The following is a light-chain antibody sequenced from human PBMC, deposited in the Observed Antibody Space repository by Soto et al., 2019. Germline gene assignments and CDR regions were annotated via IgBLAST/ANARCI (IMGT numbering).Light chain of an antibody. CDR1: QTISNY. V-gene: IGKV1-39*01. J-gene: IGKJ1*01. CDR2: AAS. CDR3: QQSYNSPT. Sequence: DLQMTQSPSSLSASVGDRVTITCRASQTISNYLNWYQHKPGKAPKLLIYAASNLHTGVPSRFSGSGSGTDFTLTISSLQPEDFATYYCQQSYNSPTFGQGTRVEIK.